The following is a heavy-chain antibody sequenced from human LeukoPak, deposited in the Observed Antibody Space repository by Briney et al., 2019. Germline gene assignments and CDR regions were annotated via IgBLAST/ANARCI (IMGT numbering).Heavy chain of an antibody. V-gene: IGHV4-59*01. CDR1: GGSISSYY. CDR2: IYYSGST. Sequence: SETLSLTCTVSGGSISSYYWSWLRQPPGKGLEWIGYIYYSGSTNYNPSLKSRVTISVDTSKNQFSLKLSSVTAADTAVYYCARAGLNQSKLGWFDPWGQGTLVTVSS. D-gene: IGHD1-14*01. CDR3: ARAGLNQSKLGWFDP. J-gene: IGHJ5*02.